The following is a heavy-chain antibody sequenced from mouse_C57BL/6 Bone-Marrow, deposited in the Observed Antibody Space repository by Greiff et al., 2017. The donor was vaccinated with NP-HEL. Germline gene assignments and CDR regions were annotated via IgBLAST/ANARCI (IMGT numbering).Heavy chain of an antibody. V-gene: IGHV1-59*01. CDR1: GYTFTSYW. CDR3: ARRGTAQAWFAY. Sequence: QVQLQQPGAELVRPGTSVKLSCKASGYTFTSYWMHWVKQRPGQGLEWIGVIDPSDSYTNYNQKFKGKATLTVDTSSSTAYMPLSSLTSADSAVYYCARRGTAQAWFAYWDQGTLVTVSA. D-gene: IGHD3-2*02. CDR2: IDPSDSYT. J-gene: IGHJ3*01.